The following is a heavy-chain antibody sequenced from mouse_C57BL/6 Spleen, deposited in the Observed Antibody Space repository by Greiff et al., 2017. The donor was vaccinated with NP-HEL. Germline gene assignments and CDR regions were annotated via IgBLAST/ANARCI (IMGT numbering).Heavy chain of an antibody. V-gene: IGHV1-63*01. CDR3: ARYDYDDEYYFDY. Sequence: VQLQQSGAELVRPGTSVKMSCKASGYTFTNYWIGWAKQRPGHGLEWIGDIYPGGGYTNYNEKFKGKATLTADKSSSTAYMQFSSLTSEDSAIYYCARYDYDDEYYFDYWGQGTTLTVSS. J-gene: IGHJ2*01. D-gene: IGHD2-4*01. CDR1: GYTFTNYW. CDR2: IYPGGGYT.